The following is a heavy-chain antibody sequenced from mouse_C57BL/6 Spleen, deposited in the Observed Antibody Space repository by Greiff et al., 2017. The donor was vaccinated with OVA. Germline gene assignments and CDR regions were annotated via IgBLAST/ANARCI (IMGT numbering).Heavy chain of an antibody. J-gene: IGHJ3*01. CDR3: ARLGRAY. Sequence: EVKLMESGGGLVRPGGSLKLSCAPPGFPFGALEMHWVRKAPEKGLEGVAYISSGSSTIYYADTVKGRFTISRDNAKNTLFLQMTSLRSEDTAMYYCARLGRAYWGQGTLVTVSA. D-gene: IGHD4-1*01. V-gene: IGHV5-17*01. CDR1: GFPFGALE. CDR2: ISSGSSTI.